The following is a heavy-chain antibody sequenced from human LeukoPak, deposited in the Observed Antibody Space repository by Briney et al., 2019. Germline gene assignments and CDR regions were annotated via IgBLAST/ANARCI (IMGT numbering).Heavy chain of an antibody. J-gene: IGHJ4*02. CDR1: GFTFSSYG. V-gene: IGHV3-30*19. Sequence: GGSLRLSCAASGFTFSSYGMHWVRQAPGKGLEWVAVIWYDGSNKYYADSVKGRFTISRDNSKNTLYLQMNSLRAEDTAVYYCARDRTRSGSASGYYFDYWGQGTLVTVSS. CDR3: ARDRTRSGSASGYYFDY. D-gene: IGHD5-12*01. CDR2: IWYDGSNK.